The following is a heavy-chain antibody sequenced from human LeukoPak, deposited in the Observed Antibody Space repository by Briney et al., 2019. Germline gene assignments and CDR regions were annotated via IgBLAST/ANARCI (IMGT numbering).Heavy chain of an antibody. CDR2: ISGSGGST. CDR3: AKESTYYYDSSGYPLQIFDY. CDR1: GFTFSSYG. Sequence: PGGSLRLSCAASGFTFSSYGMSWVRQAPGKGLEWVSAISGSGGSTYYADSVKGRFTISRDNSKNTLYLQMNSLRAEDTAVYYCAKESTYYYDSSGYPLQIFDYWGQGTLVTVSS. V-gene: IGHV3-23*01. J-gene: IGHJ4*02. D-gene: IGHD3-22*01.